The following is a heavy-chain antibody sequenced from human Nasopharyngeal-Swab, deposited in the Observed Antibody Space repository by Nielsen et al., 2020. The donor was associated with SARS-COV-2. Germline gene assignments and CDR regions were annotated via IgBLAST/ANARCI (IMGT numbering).Heavy chain of an antibody. Sequence: GESLKISCEASAYTFSRHAINWVRQAPGKGLEWVSAFAGSSGKTYYVDSVKGRFTTYRDNSKNTVYLQMNNLRVDDTAVYFCAKSRRYSYVSSGSVGAFDIWGQGTMVTVSS. CDR2: FAGSSGKT. J-gene: IGHJ3*02. CDR1: AYTFSRHA. V-gene: IGHV3-23*01. D-gene: IGHD3-22*01. CDR3: AKSRRYSYVSSGSVGAFDI.